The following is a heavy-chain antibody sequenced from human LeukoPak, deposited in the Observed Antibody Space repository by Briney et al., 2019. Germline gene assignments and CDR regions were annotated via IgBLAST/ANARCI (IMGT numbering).Heavy chain of an antibody. Sequence: GGSLRLSCAASGFTFSSYGMSWVRQAPGKGLEWVSAISGSGDITYSADSVKGRFTISRDNSKNTLHLQMNSLRAEDTAVYYCAKDRTSNWYYFDYWGQGILVTVSS. CDR3: AKDRTSNWYYFDY. J-gene: IGHJ4*02. V-gene: IGHV3-23*01. CDR2: ISGSGDIT. D-gene: IGHD6-13*01. CDR1: GFTFSSYG.